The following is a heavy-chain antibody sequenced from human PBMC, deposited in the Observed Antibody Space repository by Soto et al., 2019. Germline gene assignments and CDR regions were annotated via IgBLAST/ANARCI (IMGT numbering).Heavy chain of an antibody. CDR1: GYTFTSYY. CDR2: INPSGGNT. J-gene: IGHJ4*02. Sequence: VQLVQSGAEVKKPGASVKVSCKASGYTFTSYYMHWVRQAPGQGLEWMGIINPSGGNTSSAQKCLGCATMPRDTSTSAVYTELSSLRSDYTAVYYCAIVLGRFGLFDSCGQGTLVTVSS. CDR3: AIVLGRFGLFDS. V-gene: IGHV1-46*03. D-gene: IGHD3-10*01.